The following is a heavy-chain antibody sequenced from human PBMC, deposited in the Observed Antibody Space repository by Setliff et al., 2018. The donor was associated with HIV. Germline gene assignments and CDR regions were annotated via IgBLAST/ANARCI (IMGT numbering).Heavy chain of an antibody. Sequence: PSETLSLTCSVSGGSISSYYWNWIRQPAGKGLEWIGRIFSSGTTNYNPSLQSRITMSVDTSKNQFSLKLNSVTAADTAVYYCAREGWSDHYYYHMDAWDKGTTVTVSS. CDR2: IFSSGTT. D-gene: IGHD2-15*01. CDR3: AREGWSDHYYYHMDA. V-gene: IGHV4-4*07. CDR1: GGSISSYY. J-gene: IGHJ6*03.